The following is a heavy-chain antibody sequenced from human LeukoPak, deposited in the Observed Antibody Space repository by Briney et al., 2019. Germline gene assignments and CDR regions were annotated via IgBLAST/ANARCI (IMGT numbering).Heavy chain of an antibody. D-gene: IGHD6-19*01. Sequence: RASVKVSCKASGGTFSSYAISWVRQAPGQGLEWMGGIIPIFGTANYAQKFQGRVTITADKSTSTAYMELSSLRSEDTAVYYCARTKHSSGWFLQWNAFDIWGQGTMVTVSS. CDR1: GGTFSSYA. V-gene: IGHV1-69*06. J-gene: IGHJ3*02. CDR2: IIPIFGTA. CDR3: ARTKHSSGWFLQWNAFDI.